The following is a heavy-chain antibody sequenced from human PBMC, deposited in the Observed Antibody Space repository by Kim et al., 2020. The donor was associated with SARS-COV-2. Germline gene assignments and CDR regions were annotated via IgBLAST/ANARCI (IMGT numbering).Heavy chain of an antibody. J-gene: IGHJ4*02. D-gene: IGHD3-10*01. V-gene: IGHV3-74*01. CDR3: ARDRESRYYGSGTTPKD. Sequence: GGSLRLSCAASGFTFSSYWMHWVRQAPGKGLVWVSRINSDGSSTSYADSVKGRFTISRDNAKNTLYLQMNSLRAEDTAVYYCARDRESRYYGSGTTPKDWGQGTLVTVSS. CDR2: INSDGSST. CDR1: GFTFSSYW.